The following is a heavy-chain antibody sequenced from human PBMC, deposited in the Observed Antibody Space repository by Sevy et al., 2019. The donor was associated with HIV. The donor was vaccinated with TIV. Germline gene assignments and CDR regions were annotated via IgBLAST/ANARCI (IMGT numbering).Heavy chain of an antibody. CDR3: AGDAGRWGNFDY. V-gene: IGHV3-7*03. CDR1: GFTFSSYW. CDR2: KRQDGSEK. D-gene: IGHD3-16*01. Sequence: GGSLRLSCAASGFTFSSYWMSWVRQAPGKGLEWVANKRQDGSEKYYVDSGKGRFTISRDNAKNSLYLQMNSLRAGDTAVYYCAGDAGRWGNFDYWGQGTLVTVSS. J-gene: IGHJ4*02.